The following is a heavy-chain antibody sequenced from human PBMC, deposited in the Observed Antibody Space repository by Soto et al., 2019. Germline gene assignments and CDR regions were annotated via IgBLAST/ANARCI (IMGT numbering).Heavy chain of an antibody. D-gene: IGHD2-21*01. CDR3: ALLIIATNNYKWFVL. CDR2: IYVTGAV. Sequence: SETLSLTCSVSGAALNSGNYYWSWIRQVPGKGLEWIGHIYVTGAVDYNPSLRDRITISQDTSERQFSLNLRLVTAADTAVYYCALLIIATNNYKWFVLCYQTTLGTGS. J-gene: IGHJ5*02. V-gene: IGHV4-31*03. CDR1: GAALNSGNYY.